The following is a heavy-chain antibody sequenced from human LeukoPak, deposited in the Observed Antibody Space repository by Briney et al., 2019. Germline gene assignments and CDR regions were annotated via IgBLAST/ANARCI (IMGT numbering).Heavy chain of an antibody. Sequence: GGSLRLSCAASGFTFSSYAMHWVRQAPGKGPEWVAVISYDGSNKYYAESVKGRFTISRDNSKNTLYLQMNSLRAEDTAVYYCARPDIVVVVAAVPFDYWGQGTLVTVSS. CDR3: ARPDIVVVVAAVPFDY. CDR2: ISYDGSNK. D-gene: IGHD2-15*01. V-gene: IGHV3-30*04. J-gene: IGHJ4*02. CDR1: GFTFSSYA.